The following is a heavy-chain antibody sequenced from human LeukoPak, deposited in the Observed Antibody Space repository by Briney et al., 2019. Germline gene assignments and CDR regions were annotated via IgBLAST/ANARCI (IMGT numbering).Heavy chain of an antibody. CDR3: ARVWVGFGELSFFFDY. D-gene: IGHD3-10*01. CDR2: IYTSGST. V-gene: IGHV4-61*02. CDR1: GGSISSGSYY. J-gene: IGHJ4*02. Sequence: PSQTLSLTCTVSGGSISSGSYYWSWIRQPAGKGLEWIGRIYTSGSTNYNPSLKSRVTISVDTSKNQFSLKLSSVTAADTAVYYCARVWVGFGELSFFFDYWGQGTLVTVSS.